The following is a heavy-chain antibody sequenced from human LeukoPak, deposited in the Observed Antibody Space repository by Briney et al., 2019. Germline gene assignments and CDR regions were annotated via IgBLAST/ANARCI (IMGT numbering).Heavy chain of an antibody. V-gene: IGHV1-46*01. Sequence: ASVEVSCKASGYTFTSYYMHWVRQAPGQGLEWMGIINPSGGSTSYAQKFQGRVTMTKDTSTDTAYMELSSLRSEDTAVYYCTTDYYYDSSGSYYTIDYWGQGTLVTVSS. CDR1: GYTFTSYY. D-gene: IGHD3-22*01. J-gene: IGHJ4*02. CDR2: INPSGGST. CDR3: TTDYYYDSSGSYYTIDY.